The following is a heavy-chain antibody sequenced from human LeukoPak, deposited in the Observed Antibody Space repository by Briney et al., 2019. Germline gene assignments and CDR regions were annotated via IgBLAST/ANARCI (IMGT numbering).Heavy chain of an antibody. D-gene: IGHD5-18*01. J-gene: IGHJ4*02. Sequence: SETLSLTCTVSGGSTSSYYWSWIRQPPGKGLEWIGYIYYSGSTNYNPSLKSRVTISVDTSKNQFSLKLSSVTAADTAVYYCARGEQLWSSWGQGTLVTVSS. CDR2: IYYSGST. CDR3: ARGEQLWSS. V-gene: IGHV4-59*01. CDR1: GGSTSSYY.